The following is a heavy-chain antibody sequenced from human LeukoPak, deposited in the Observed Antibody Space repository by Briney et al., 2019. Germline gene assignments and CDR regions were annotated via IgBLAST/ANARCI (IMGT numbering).Heavy chain of an antibody. V-gene: IGHV1-8*03. CDR3: VRVGYSNPYDY. D-gene: IGHD4-11*01. CDR2: MNPNPGKT. Sequence: ASVKLSCTASGYIFSNYYMHWVRQAPGQGLEWMGWMNPNPGKTGYTQKFQGRVTITWDTSIRTAYMELSSLRSDDTAVYYCVRVGYSNPYDYWGRGTPVTVSS. CDR1: GYIFSNYY. J-gene: IGHJ4*02.